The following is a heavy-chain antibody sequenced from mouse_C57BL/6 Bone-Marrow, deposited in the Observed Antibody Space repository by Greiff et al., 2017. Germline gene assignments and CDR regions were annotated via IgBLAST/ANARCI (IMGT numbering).Heavy chain of an antibody. V-gene: IGHV2-2*01. D-gene: IGHD1-1*01. CDR3: ASLRYAMDY. Sequence: VQLQQSGPGLVQPSQSLSITCTVSGFSLTSYGVHWVRQSPGKGLEWLGVIWGGGSTDYNAAFISRLSISKDNSKSQVFFKMNSLQADDTAIYYCASLRYAMDYWGQGTSVTVSS. CDR2: IWGGGST. J-gene: IGHJ4*01. CDR1: GFSLTSYG.